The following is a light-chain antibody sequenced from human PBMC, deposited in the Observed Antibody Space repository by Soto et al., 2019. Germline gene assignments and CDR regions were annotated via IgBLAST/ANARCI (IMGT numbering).Light chain of an antibody. V-gene: IGKV1-39*01. J-gene: IGKJ5*01. CDR2: DAS. Sequence: DIQMTQSPSTLSSSVGDRVTITCRASQSTSTWLAWYQQKPGKAPKLLIYDASSLESGVPSRFSGSGSGTDFTLTISSLQPEDFATYYCQQSYSTPRITFGQGTRLEIK. CDR3: QQSYSTPRIT. CDR1: QSTSTW.